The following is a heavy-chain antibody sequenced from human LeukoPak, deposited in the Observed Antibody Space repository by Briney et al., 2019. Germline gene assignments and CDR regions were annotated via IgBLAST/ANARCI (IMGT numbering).Heavy chain of an antibody. V-gene: IGHV5-51*01. CDR1: GYNFTNHW. Sequence: GESLKISCKGSGYNFTNHWIGWVRQMPGKGLEWMGIIYPGDSDTRYSPSFQGQVTISADKSISTAYLQWSSLKASDTAMYYCARCEWEPPLYYFDYWGQGTLVTVSS. D-gene: IGHD1-26*01. J-gene: IGHJ4*02. CDR3: ARCEWEPPLYYFDY. CDR2: IYPGDSDT.